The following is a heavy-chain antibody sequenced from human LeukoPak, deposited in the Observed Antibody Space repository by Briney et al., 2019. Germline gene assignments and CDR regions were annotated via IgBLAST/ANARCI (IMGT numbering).Heavy chain of an antibody. D-gene: IGHD2-21*01. Sequence: GGSLRLSCAASGFTFSSYGMHWVRQAPGKGLEWVAVISYDGSNKYYADSVKGRFTISRDNSKNTLYLQMNSLRAEDTAVYYCAKDPEYCGGDCRGQGTLVTVSS. J-gene: IGHJ4*02. CDR1: GFTFSSYG. CDR2: ISYDGSNK. V-gene: IGHV3-30*18. CDR3: AKDPEYCGGDC.